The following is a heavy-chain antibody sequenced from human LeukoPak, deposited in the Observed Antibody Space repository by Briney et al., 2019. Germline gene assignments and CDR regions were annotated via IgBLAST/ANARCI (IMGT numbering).Heavy chain of an antibody. D-gene: IGHD6-19*01. V-gene: IGHV5-10-1*04. CDR2: IDPSDSYI. Sequence: GESLKISCKGSGYSFTNYWISWVRQMPGKGLEWMGRIDPSDSYINYSPSFQGQVTISADKSISTAYLQWSSLKASDTAMYYCARLGAYSSGWYYFDYWGQGTLVTVSS. CDR1: GYSFTNYW. CDR3: ARLGAYSSGWYYFDY. J-gene: IGHJ4*02.